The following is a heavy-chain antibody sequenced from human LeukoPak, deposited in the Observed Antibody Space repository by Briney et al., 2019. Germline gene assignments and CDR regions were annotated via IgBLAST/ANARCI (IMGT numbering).Heavy chain of an antibody. V-gene: IGHV5-51*01. CDR1: GYSFTSYW. J-gene: IGHJ4*02. CDR3: ARQAYCGGDCWSDY. D-gene: IGHD2-21*02. Sequence: GESLKISCKGSGYSFTSYWIGWVRPMPGKGLARMGIIYPGDSDTRYSPSFQGQVTISADKSISTAYLQWSSLKASDTAMYYCARQAYCGGDCWSDYWGQGTLVTVSS. CDR2: IYPGDSDT.